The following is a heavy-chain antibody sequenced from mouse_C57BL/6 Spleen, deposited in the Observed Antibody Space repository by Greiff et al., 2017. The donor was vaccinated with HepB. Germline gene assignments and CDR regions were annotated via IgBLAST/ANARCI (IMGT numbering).Heavy chain of an antibody. CDR2: IYPGSGNT. D-gene: IGHD1-1*01. Sequence: QVQLKQSGPELVKPGASVKISCKASGYSFTSYYIHWVKQRPGQGLEWIGWIYPGSGNTKYNEKFKGKATLTADTSSSTAYMQLSSLTSEDSAVYYCARTHYYGSSYEDWYFDVWGTGTTVTVSS. J-gene: IGHJ1*03. CDR3: ARTHYYGSSYEDWYFDV. V-gene: IGHV1-66*01. CDR1: GYSFTSYY.